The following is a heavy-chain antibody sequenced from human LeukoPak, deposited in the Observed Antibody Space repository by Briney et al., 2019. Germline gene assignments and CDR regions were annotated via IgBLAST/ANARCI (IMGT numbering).Heavy chain of an antibody. Sequence: GGSLRLSCAASGFSFGSYGMSWVRQAPGKGLEWVSFITPNADRTSYADSVEGRFTISRDNPRNTLYMQMNSLRDEDTAVYYCAIMHGYYDGSGYWVQWGQGTLVTVSS. J-gene: IGHJ1*01. CDR1: GFSFGSYG. CDR2: ITPNADRT. CDR3: AIMHGYYDGSGYWVQ. D-gene: IGHD3-22*01. V-gene: IGHV3-23*01.